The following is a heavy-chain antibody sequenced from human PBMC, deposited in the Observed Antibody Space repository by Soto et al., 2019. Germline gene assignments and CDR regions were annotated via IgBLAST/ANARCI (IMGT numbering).Heavy chain of an antibody. CDR2: IYYSGST. Sequence: SETLSLTCTVSGGSISSGGYYWSWIRQHPGKGLEWIGYIYYSGSTYYNPSLKSRVTISVDTSKNQFSLKLSSVTAADTAVYYCARDRGYAAAGTVEDGMDVWGQGTTVTVSS. CDR3: ARDRGYAAAGTVEDGMDV. V-gene: IGHV4-31*03. CDR1: GGSISSGGYY. J-gene: IGHJ6*02. D-gene: IGHD6-13*01.